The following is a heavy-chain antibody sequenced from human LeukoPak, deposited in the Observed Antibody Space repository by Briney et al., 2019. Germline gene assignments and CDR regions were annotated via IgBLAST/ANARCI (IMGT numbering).Heavy chain of an antibody. CDR2: ISYDGSNK. CDR3: ARDHEDCSGGSCYSVFDY. CDR1: GFTFSSYA. J-gene: IGHJ4*02. Sequence: GGSLRLSCAASGFTFSSYAMHWVRQAPGKGLEWVAVISYDGSNKYYADSVKGRFTISRDNSKNTLYLQMNSLRAEDTAVYYCARDHEDCSGGSCYSVFDYWGQGTLVTVSS. V-gene: IGHV3-30*04. D-gene: IGHD2-15*01.